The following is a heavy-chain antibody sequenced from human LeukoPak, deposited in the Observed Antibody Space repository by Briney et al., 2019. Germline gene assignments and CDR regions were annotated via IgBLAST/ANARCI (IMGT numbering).Heavy chain of an antibody. V-gene: IGHV4-39*01. CDR3: ARLAHSSGYLAFDY. J-gene: IGHJ4*02. CDR2: IEYSGST. Sequence: SETLFLICSVSGGSIGSRYHYWGWIRQPPGKGLEWIGSIEYSGSTYYNPPLKSRVIMSVDTSKKQFSLKVTSVTAADTAVYYCARLAHSSGYLAFDYWGQGTLVTVSS. CDR1: GGSIGSRYHY. D-gene: IGHD6-19*01.